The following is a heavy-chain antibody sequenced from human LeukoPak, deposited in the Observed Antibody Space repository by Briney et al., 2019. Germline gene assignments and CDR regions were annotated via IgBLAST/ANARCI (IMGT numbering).Heavy chain of an antibody. D-gene: IGHD2-2*01. CDR2: IKQDGSES. CDR1: GFTLSSYW. CDR3: ARSGGPFLVVPSAGDDYFDY. J-gene: IGHJ4*02. V-gene: IGHV3-7*03. Sequence: PGGSRRPSCAASGFTLSSYWMSWVRQAPGKGREWVATIKQDGSESYHVDSVKGRFTTSRDNAKNSLYLQMNSLRAEDMAVYYCARSGGPFLVVPSAGDDYFDYWGQGTLVTVSS.